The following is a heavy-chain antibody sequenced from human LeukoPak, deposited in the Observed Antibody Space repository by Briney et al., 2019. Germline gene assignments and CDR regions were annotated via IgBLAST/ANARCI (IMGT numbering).Heavy chain of an antibody. CDR3: ARLWDQLLGV. Sequence: PSQTLSLTCTVSGGSISSGSYYWSWIRQPAGKGLEWIGRIYTSGSTNYNPSLKSRVTISVDTSKNQFSLKLSSVTAADTAVYYCARLWDQLLGVWGKGTTVTVSS. V-gene: IGHV4-61*02. D-gene: IGHD2-2*01. J-gene: IGHJ6*04. CDR2: IYTSGST. CDR1: GGSISSGSYY.